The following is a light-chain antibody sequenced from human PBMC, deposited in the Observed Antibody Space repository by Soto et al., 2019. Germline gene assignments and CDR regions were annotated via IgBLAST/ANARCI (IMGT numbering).Light chain of an antibody. CDR1: SSDVGGYGY. V-gene: IGLV2-14*01. J-gene: IGLJ1*01. CDR3: SSYTNTNTYV. CDR2: DVT. Sequence: QSALTQPASVSGSPGQSITISCTGSSSDVGGYGYVSWYQQHPGKAPKVIIYDVTNRPSGVSNRFSGSKSGNTASLTISGLQAEDEADYYCSSYTNTNTYVFGTGTKVTVL.